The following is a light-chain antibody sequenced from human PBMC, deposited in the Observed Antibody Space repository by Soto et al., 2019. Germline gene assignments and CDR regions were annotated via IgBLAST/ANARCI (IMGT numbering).Light chain of an antibody. CDR2: GAS. J-gene: IGKJ5*01. CDR3: QQRSNWPPSIT. CDR1: QSVNNF. V-gene: IGKV3-11*01. Sequence: EVVLTQSPATLSLSPGDRATLSCRASQSVNNFLAWYQQKPGQTPRLLIYGASNRASGISDRFSGSGSGTDFTLTISSLEPEDFAVYYCQQRSNWPPSITFGQGTRLEIK.